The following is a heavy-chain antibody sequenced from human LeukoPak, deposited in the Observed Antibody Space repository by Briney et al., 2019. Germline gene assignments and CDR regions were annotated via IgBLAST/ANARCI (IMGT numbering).Heavy chain of an antibody. V-gene: IGHV3-7*03. J-gene: IGHJ4*02. Sequence: GGSLRLSCAASGFSFSSYWMSWVRQAPGKGLEWVANIKEDGSEKNYVDSVKGRFTISRGNAKNSLYLQMNTLRAEDTAVYYCGRSGIVTTAVPFWGQGTLVTVSS. CDR1: GFSFSSYW. D-gene: IGHD1-26*01. CDR2: IKEDGSEK. CDR3: GRSGIVTTAVPF.